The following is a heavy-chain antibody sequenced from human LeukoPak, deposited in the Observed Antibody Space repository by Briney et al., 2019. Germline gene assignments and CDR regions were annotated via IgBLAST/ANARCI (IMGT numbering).Heavy chain of an antibody. CDR1: GFTFSSYE. V-gene: IGHV3-48*03. CDR2: ISSSGSTI. D-gene: IGHD3-22*01. CDR3: AKDRFADYYDSSGFY. Sequence: PGGSLRLSCAASGFTFSSYEMNWVRQAPGKGLEWVSYISSSGSTIYYADSVKGRFTISRDNSKNTLYLQMNSLRAEDTAVYYCAKDRFADYYDSSGFYWGQGTLVTVSS. J-gene: IGHJ4*02.